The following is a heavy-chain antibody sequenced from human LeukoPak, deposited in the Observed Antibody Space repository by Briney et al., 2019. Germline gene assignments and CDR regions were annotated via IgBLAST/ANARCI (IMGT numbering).Heavy chain of an antibody. CDR2: IYYSGST. CDR3: ARVTGYMIEDYFDY. V-gene: IGHV4-59*01. Sequence: SETLSLTCTVSGGSISTYYWSWIRQPPGKGLEWIGYIYYSGSTNYNPSLKSRVTISVDTSKNQFSLRLSSVTAADTAVYYCARVTGYMIEDYFDYWGQGTLVTVSS. D-gene: IGHD3-22*01. CDR1: GGSISTYY. J-gene: IGHJ4*02.